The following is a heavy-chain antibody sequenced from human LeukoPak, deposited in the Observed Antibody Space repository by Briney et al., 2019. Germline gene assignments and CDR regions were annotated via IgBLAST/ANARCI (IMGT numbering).Heavy chain of an antibody. V-gene: IGHV3-30-3*02. J-gene: IGHJ4*02. CDR1: GFTFSSYA. Sequence: GRSLRLSCAASGFTFSSYAMHWVRQGPGKGLEWVALISYDGTNNFYAGSVRGRFTISRDNSRKTLYLQMNSLRAEDTAVFYCAKSSVVMVVAATPLDYWGQGTLVTVSS. D-gene: IGHD2-15*01. CDR2: ISYDGTNN. CDR3: AKSSVVMVVAATPLDY.